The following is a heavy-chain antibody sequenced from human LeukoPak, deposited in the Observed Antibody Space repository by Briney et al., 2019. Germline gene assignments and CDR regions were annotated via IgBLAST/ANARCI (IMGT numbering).Heavy chain of an antibody. Sequence: ASVKVSCKASGYTFTGYYMHWVRQAPGQGLKWMGWINPNSGGTNYAQKFQGRVTMTRDTSISTAYMELSRLRSDDTAVYYCARNYYDSSGYIYYYYYYYMDVWGKGTTVTVSS. CDR2: INPNSGGT. D-gene: IGHD3-22*01. V-gene: IGHV1-2*02. CDR3: ARNYYDSSGYIYYYYYYYMDV. CDR1: GYTFTGYY. J-gene: IGHJ6*03.